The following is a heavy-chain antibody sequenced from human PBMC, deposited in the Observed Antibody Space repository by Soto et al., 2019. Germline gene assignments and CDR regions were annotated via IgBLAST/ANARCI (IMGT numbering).Heavy chain of an antibody. D-gene: IGHD2-15*01. Sequence: PSETLSLTCPVSGGSISSGGYYWSWIRQHPGKGLEWIGYIYYSGSTYYNPSLKSRVTISVDTSKNQFSLKLSSVTAADTAVYYCARGYCSGGSCFGNWFDPWGQGTLVTVSS. J-gene: IGHJ5*02. V-gene: IGHV4-31*03. CDR3: ARGYCSGGSCFGNWFDP. CDR2: IYYSGST. CDR1: GGSISSGGYY.